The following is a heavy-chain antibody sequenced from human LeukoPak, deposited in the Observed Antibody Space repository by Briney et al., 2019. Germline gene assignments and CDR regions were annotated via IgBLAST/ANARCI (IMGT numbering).Heavy chain of an antibody. V-gene: IGHV1-8*01. J-gene: IGHJ4*02. CDR1: GYTFTSYD. CDR2: VSPNSGNT. CDR3: ARGVGYCSGGNCYGVGSSDY. Sequence: ASVKVSCKASGYTFTSYDLNWVRQATGQGLEWMGWVSPNSGNTGYAQKFQGRVTMTRDTSISTIYMELSSLRSEDTAVYYCARGVGYCSGGNCYGVGSSDYWGQGTLVTVSS. D-gene: IGHD2-15*01.